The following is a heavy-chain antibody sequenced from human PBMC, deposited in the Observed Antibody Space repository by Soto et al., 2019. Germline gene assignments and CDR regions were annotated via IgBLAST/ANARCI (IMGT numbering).Heavy chain of an antibody. CDR3: ARGGVSTRTFDY. V-gene: IGHV5-51*01. J-gene: IGHJ4*02. CDR1: GYKFVGYW. CDR2: FYPSDSDT. Sequence: KISGERSGYKFVGYWIARVLQKPGKGLELMGIFYPSDSDTRYRPSFQGQVTISADKSISSAYLQWSSLRASDTAMYYCARGGVSTRTFDYWGQGTPVTVSS. D-gene: IGHD3-16*01.